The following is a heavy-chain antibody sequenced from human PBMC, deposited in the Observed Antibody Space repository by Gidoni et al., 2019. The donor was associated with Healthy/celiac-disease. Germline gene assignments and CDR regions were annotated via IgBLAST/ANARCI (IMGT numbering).Heavy chain of an antibody. D-gene: IGHD3-16*01. Sequence: QVQLVESGGGVVQPGGSLRLSCAASGFTFSSYGMHWVRQAPGKGLEWLALIRYDGSNKYYADSVKGRFTISRDNSKNTLYLQMNSLRAEDTAVYYCAKSVFGGVLSFFDYWGQGTLVTVSS. CDR2: IRYDGSNK. CDR3: AKSVFGGVLSFFDY. J-gene: IGHJ4*02. V-gene: IGHV3-30*02. CDR1: GFTFSSYG.